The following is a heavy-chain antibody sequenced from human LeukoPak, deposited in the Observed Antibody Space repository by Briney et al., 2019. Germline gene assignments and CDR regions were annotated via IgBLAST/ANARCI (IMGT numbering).Heavy chain of an antibody. CDR1: GLNFNSHT. V-gene: IGHV3-30*04. Sequence: GGSLRLSCVASGLNFNSHTMKWVRQAPGKGLEWVAIISKDGSDKNYADSVKGRFIISRDNSKNTLYLQMSSLRAEDTAVYYCAKEYDGYWGQGTLVTVSS. CDR3: AKEYDGY. CDR2: ISKDGSDK. J-gene: IGHJ4*02. D-gene: IGHD2-8*01.